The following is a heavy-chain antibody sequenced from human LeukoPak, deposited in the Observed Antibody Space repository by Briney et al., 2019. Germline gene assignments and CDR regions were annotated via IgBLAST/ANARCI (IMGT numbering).Heavy chain of an antibody. CDR2: MNPNSGNT. V-gene: IGHV1-8*01. CDR1: GYTFTNYD. Sequence: ASVKVSCKASGYTFTNYDINRVRQATGQGLEWMGWMNPNSGNTDYAQKFQGRVTMTRNTSISTAYMELSSLRSEDTAVYLCAKDVARGRHYADNSGYPDHWGQGTLITVSS. J-gene: IGHJ4*02. D-gene: IGHD3-22*01. CDR3: AKDVARGRHYADNSGYPDH.